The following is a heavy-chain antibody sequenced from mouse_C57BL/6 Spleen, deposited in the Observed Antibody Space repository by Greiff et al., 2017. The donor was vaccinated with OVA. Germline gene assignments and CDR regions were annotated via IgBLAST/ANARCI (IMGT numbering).Heavy chain of an antibody. CDR1: GYTFTDYE. CDR3: TREGDCGSSPFDY. V-gene: IGHV1-15*01. J-gene: IGHJ2*01. D-gene: IGHD1-1*01. Sequence: QVQLQQSGAELVRPGASVTLSCKASGYTFTDYEMHWVKQTPVHGLEWIGAIDPETGGTAYNQKFKGKAILTADKSSSTAYMELRSLTSEDSAVYYCTREGDCGSSPFDYWGQGTTLTVSS. CDR2: IDPETGGT.